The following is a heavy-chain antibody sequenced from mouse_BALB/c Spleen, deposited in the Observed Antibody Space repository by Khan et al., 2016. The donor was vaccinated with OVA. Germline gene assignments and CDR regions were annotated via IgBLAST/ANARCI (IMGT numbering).Heavy chain of an antibody. CDR2: ISPNSDGS. D-gene: IGHD1-1*02. CDR1: GYTFTSYV. V-gene: IGHV1S136*01. Sequence: EVQLQQSGPELVKPGASVKMSCKASGYTFTSYVMHWVKQKPGQGLEWIGYISPNSDGSKYNEKFKGKATLTSDKSSSTAYMELSSLTSEDSAVYYGLRSLYCDGGAYEGIAYWGQGTLVTVSA. J-gene: IGHJ3*01. CDR3: LRSLYCDGGAYEGIAY.